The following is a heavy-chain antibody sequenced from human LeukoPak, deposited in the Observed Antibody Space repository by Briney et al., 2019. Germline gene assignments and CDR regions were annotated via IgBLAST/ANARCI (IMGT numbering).Heavy chain of an antibody. CDR2: VSGSGTTT. CDR1: GFTFGNYA. D-gene: IGHD5-18*01. J-gene: IGHJ4*02. CDR3: ARARGYSYGPRDHFDY. V-gene: IGHV3-23*01. Sequence: PGGSLRLSCAASGFTFGNYAMSWVRQAPGKGLEWVSGVSGSGTTTYYADSVKGRFTISRDNSKNTLYLQMNSLRAEDTAVYYCARARGYSYGPRDHFDYWGQGTLVTVSS.